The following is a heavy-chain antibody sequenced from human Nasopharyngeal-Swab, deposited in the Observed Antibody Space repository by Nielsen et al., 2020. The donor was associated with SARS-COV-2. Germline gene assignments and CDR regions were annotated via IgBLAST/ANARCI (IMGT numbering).Heavy chain of an antibody. CDR3: AHTNTALHTGLLPDF. D-gene: IGHD5-18*01. Sequence: SGPTPVKPTETLTLICSFSGFSLSTDGLGVGWVRQPPGNALEWLSLIFSDDDKRYSPSLKSRLTITKDTSKSQVVLKMTNMGPVDTATYFCAHTNTALHTGLLPDFWGQGILVTVSS. CDR2: IFSDDDK. CDR1: GFSLSTDGLG. V-gene: IGHV2-5*02. J-gene: IGHJ4*02.